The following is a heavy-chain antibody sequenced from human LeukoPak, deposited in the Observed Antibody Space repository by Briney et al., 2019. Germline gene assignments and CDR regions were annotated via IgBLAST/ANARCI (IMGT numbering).Heavy chain of an antibody. J-gene: IGHJ5*02. CDR1: GGSISSGGYS. V-gene: IGHV4-30-2*01. CDR2: IYHSGST. D-gene: IGHD3-3*01. CDR3: ARAGSYDFWSGYYNNWFDP. Sequence: SQTLSLTCAVSGGSISSGGYSRSWIRQPPGKGLEWIGYIYHSGSTYYNPSLKSRVTISVDRSKNQFSLKLSSVTAADTAVYYCARAGSYDFWSGYYNNWFDPWGQGTLVTVSS.